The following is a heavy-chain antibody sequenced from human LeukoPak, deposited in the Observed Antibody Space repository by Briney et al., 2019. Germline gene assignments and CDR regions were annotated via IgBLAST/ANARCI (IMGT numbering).Heavy chain of an antibody. CDR2: IYTGGGT. CDR1: GFTVSSNY. Sequence: GGSLRLSCAASGFTVSSNYMSWVRQAPGKGLEWVAVIYTGGGTYYADSVKGRFTISRDNSKNTLYLQMNSLGVEDTAVYYCAKDRFNYFDSSGYRRDAFDIWGQGTIVTVSS. J-gene: IGHJ3*02. D-gene: IGHD3-22*01. V-gene: IGHV3-53*01. CDR3: AKDRFNYFDSSGYRRDAFDI.